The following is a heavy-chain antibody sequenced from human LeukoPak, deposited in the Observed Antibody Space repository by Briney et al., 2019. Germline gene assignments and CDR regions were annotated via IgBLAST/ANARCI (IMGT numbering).Heavy chain of an antibody. CDR3: AREAGDSGSPGDY. CDR2: IYTSGST. Sequence: SETLSLTCTVSGSSISSGSYYWSWIRQPAGKGLEWIGRIYTSGSTNYNPSLKSRVTISVDTSKNQFSLKLSSVTAADTAVYYCAREAGDSGSPGDYWGQGTLVTVSS. J-gene: IGHJ4*02. V-gene: IGHV4-61*02. CDR1: GSSISSGSYY. D-gene: IGHD1-26*01.